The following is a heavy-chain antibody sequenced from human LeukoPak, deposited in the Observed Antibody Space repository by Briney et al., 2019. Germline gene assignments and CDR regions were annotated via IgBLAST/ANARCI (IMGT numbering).Heavy chain of an antibody. CDR3: ARGVLVLMVRGVVGFDP. D-gene: IGHD3-10*01. CDR1: GGSISSSNW. Sequence: KSSGTLSLTCAVSGGSISSSNWWSWVRQPPGKGLEWIGEIYHSGSTNYNPSLKSRVTISVDTSKNQFSLKLSSVTAADTAVYYCARGVLVLMVRGVVGFDPWGQGTLVTVSS. V-gene: IGHV4-4*02. J-gene: IGHJ5*02. CDR2: IYHSGST.